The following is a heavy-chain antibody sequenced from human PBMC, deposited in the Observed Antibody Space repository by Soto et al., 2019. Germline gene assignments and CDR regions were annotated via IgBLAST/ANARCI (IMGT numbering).Heavy chain of an antibody. CDR2: ISSSSSYI. CDR1: GFTFSSYS. CDR3: PRDVYSRSPSVPPVAY. D-gene: IGHD6-13*01. Sequence: GGSLRLSCAASGFTFSSYSMNWVRQAPGKGLEWVSSISSSSSYIYYADSVKGRFTISRDNAKNSLYLQMKSLRAKDTAVYYCPRDVYSRSPSVPPVAYWGQGTLVTVSS. J-gene: IGHJ4*02. V-gene: IGHV3-21*01.